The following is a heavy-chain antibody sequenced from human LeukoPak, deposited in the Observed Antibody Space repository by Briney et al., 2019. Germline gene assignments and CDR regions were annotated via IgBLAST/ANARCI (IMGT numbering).Heavy chain of an antibody. CDR3: ARWVVVVPAAIAVDAFDI. V-gene: IGHV1-2*02. CDR2: INPNSGGT. J-gene: IGHJ3*02. D-gene: IGHD2-2*02. Sequence: ASLKVSCKASGYTFTGYYMHWVRQAPGQGLEWMGWINPNSGGTNYAQKFQGRVTMTRDTSISTAYMELSRLRSDDTAVYYCARWVVVVPAAIAVDAFDIWGQGTMVTVSS. CDR1: GYTFTGYY.